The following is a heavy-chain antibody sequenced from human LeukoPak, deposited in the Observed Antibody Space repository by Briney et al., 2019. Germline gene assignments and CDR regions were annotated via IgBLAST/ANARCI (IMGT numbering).Heavy chain of an antibody. D-gene: IGHD5-24*01. CDR2: INHSGST. CDR1: GGSFSGYY. J-gene: IGHJ4*02. CDR3: ARSKMATIVS. V-gene: IGHV4-34*01. Sequence: PSETLSLTCAVYGGSFSGYYWSWIRQPPGKGLEWIGEINHSGSTSYNPSLKSRVTISVDTSKNQFSLKLSSVTAADTAVYYCARSKMATIVSWGQGTLVTVSS.